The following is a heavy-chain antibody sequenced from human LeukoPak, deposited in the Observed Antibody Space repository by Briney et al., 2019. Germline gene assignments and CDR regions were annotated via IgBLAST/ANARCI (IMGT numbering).Heavy chain of an antibody. V-gene: IGHV3-21*01. Sequence: GGSLRLSCAASGFTFSSYSMNWVRQAPGKGLEWVSSISSSSSYIYYADSVKGRFTISRDNAKNSLYLQMNSLRAEDTAVYYCARVSASGYYFDYWGQGTLVTVSS. D-gene: IGHD3-3*01. CDR3: ARVSASGYYFDY. CDR2: ISSSSSYI. J-gene: IGHJ4*02. CDR1: GFTFSSYS.